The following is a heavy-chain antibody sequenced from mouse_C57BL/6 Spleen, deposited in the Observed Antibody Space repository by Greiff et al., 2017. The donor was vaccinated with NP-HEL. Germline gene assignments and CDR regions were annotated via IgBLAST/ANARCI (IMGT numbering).Heavy chain of an antibody. CDR1: GYAFSSSW. V-gene: IGHV1-82*01. Sequence: QVQLQQSGPELVKPGASVKISCKASGYAFSSSWMNWVKQRPGKGLEWIGRIYPGDGDTNYNGKFKGKATLTEDKSSSTAYMQLSSLTSEDSAVYFCARGGVNYYGSSYPYFDYWGQGTTLTVSS. CDR2: IYPGDGDT. CDR3: ARGGVNYYGSSYPYFDY. D-gene: IGHD1-1*01. J-gene: IGHJ2*01.